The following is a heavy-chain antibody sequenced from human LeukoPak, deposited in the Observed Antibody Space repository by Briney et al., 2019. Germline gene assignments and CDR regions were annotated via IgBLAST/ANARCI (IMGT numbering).Heavy chain of an antibody. Sequence: PSETLSLTFTVSGGSISSGGYYWSWIRQPPGKGLEWIGYIYHSGSTYYNPSLKSRVTISVDRSKNQSSLKLSSVTAADTAVYYCARVAAQLLTFDYWGQGTLVTVSS. V-gene: IGHV4-30-2*01. J-gene: IGHJ4*02. CDR1: GGSISSGGYY. D-gene: IGHD2-2*01. CDR2: IYHSGST. CDR3: ARVAAQLLTFDY.